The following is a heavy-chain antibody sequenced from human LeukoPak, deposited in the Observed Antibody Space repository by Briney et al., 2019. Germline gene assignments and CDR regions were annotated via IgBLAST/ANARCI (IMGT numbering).Heavy chain of an antibody. CDR1: GYTFTSYG. CDR3: ARDFYPHDSSGCDDY. CDR2: ISAYNGNT. Sequence: ASVKVSCKASGYTFTSYGISWVRQAPGQGLEWMGWISAYNGNTNYAQKLQGRVTMTTDTSTSTAYMELRSLRSDDTAVYYCARDFYPHDSSGCDDYWGQGTLVTVSS. J-gene: IGHJ4*02. V-gene: IGHV1-18*01. D-gene: IGHD3-22*01.